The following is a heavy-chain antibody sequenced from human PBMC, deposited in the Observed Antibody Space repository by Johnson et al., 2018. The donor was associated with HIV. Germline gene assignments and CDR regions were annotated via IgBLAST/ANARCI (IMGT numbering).Heavy chain of an antibody. V-gene: IGHV3-30-3*02. J-gene: IGHJ3*02. CDR2: MSSDGSTE. D-gene: IGHD3-22*01. CDR1: GFTFRNYA. CDR3: AKIPADSSGTRSAFDI. Sequence: QVQLVESGGGVVQPGRSLRLSCAASGFTFRNYAIHWVRQAPGQGLEWVAVMSSDGSTEYYADSVKGRFTISRDNSENTRYLQMNSLRIEDTAVYYCAKIPADSSGTRSAFDIWGQGTMVTVSS.